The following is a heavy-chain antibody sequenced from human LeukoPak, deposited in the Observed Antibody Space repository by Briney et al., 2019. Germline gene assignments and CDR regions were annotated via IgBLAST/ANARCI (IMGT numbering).Heavy chain of an antibody. CDR1: GFTFSSYS. D-gene: IGHD4-23*01. Sequence: GGSLRVSCAATGFTFSSYSMNWVRQAPGKGLEWVSSISSSSSYIYYADSVKGRFTISRDNAKNSLYLQMNSLRAEDTAVYYCAREWPSGGKDYWGQGTLVTVSS. CDR3: AREWPSGGKDY. CDR2: ISSSSSYI. J-gene: IGHJ4*02. V-gene: IGHV3-21*01.